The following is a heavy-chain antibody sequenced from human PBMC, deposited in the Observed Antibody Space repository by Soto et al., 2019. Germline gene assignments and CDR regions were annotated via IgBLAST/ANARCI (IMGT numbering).Heavy chain of an antibody. V-gene: IGHV3-74*01. D-gene: IGHD7-27*01. Sequence: GGSLRLSCAPSGFVFSSYWMPWYRQAPGKGLVWVSRINSDGSSTSYADSVKGRFTISRDNAKNTLYLQMNSLRAEDTAVYYCASSLLTPFDYWGQGTLVTVSS. CDR2: INSDGSST. CDR1: GFVFSSYW. CDR3: ASSLLTPFDY. J-gene: IGHJ4*02.